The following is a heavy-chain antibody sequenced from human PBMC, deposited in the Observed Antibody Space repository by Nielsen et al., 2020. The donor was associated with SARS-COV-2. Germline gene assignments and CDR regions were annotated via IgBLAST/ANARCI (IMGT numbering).Heavy chain of an antibody. Sequence: ASVKVSCKASGYTFTNFAMNWVRQAPGQGLEWMGRINPNSGGTNYAQKFQGRVTMTRDTSISTAYMELSRLRSDDTAVYYCARGGQQLVPKEGYYGMDVWGQGTTVTVSS. CDR2: INPNSGGT. D-gene: IGHD6-13*01. CDR1: GYTFTNFA. CDR3: ARGGQQLVPKEGYYGMDV. V-gene: IGHV1-2*06. J-gene: IGHJ6*02.